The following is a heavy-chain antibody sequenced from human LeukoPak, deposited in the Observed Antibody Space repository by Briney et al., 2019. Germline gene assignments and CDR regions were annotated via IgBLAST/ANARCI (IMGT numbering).Heavy chain of an antibody. CDR3: TRSVRNGHIDY. Sequence: ASVEVSCKASGYSFNSQGMNWVRQAPGQGLEWMGWMNPNSGNTGYAQKFQGRVTMTRSTSISTAYMELSSLRFEDTAVYYCTRSVRNGHIDYWGQGTLVTVSS. D-gene: IGHD2-21*01. CDR2: MNPNSGNT. CDR1: GYSFNSQG. J-gene: IGHJ4*02. V-gene: IGHV1-8*02.